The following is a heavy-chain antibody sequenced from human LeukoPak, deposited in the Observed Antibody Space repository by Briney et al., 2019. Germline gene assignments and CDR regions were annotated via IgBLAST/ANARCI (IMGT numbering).Heavy chain of an antibody. CDR3: ATDIPAAIGYDFWSGYTKGDYYYMDV. J-gene: IGHJ6*03. D-gene: IGHD3-3*01. CDR1: GFTFSSYA. CDR2: ISYDGSNK. V-gene: IGHV3-30-3*01. Sequence: PGGSLRLSCAASGFTFSSYAMHWVRQAPGKGLEWVAVISYDGSNKYYADSVKGRFTISRDNSKNTLYLQMNSLRAEDTAVYYCATDIPAAIGYDFWSGYTKGDYYYMDVWGKGTTVTVSS.